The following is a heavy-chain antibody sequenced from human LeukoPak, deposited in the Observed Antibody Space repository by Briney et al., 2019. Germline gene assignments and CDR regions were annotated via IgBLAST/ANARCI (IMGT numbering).Heavy chain of an antibody. CDR2: IVVGSGNT. Sequence: SVKVSCKASGFTFTSSAVQWVRQARGQRLEWRGWIVVGSGNTNYAQKFQERVTITRDMSTSTAYMELSSLRSEDTAVYYCAATDIVVVPAAIGNAFDIWGQGTMVTVSS. D-gene: IGHD2-2*01. J-gene: IGHJ3*02. V-gene: IGHV1-58*01. CDR3: AATDIVVVPAAIGNAFDI. CDR1: GFTFTSSA.